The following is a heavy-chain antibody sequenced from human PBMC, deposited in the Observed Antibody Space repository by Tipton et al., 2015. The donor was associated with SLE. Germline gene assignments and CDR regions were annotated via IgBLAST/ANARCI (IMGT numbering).Heavy chain of an antibody. CDR2: IYTSGRT. J-gene: IGHJ1*01. CDR3: ARSPGIFGPGDFHH. Sequence: TLSLTCTVSGGSISSYCWSWIRQPAGKGLEWIGRIYTSGRTDYNPSLKSRVAISIDTSKNQFSLKLTSVTAADTAVYFCARSPGIFGPGDFHHWGQGTLVTVSS. CDR1: GGSISSYC. V-gene: IGHV4-4*07. D-gene: IGHD3/OR15-3a*01.